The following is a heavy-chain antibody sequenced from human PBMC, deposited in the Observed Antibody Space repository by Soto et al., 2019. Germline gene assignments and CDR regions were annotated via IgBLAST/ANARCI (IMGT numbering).Heavy chain of an antibody. CDR3: AGGSGLYYGMDV. V-gene: IGHV4-31*03. J-gene: IGHJ6*02. D-gene: IGHD7-27*01. Sequence: QVQLQESGPGLVKPSQTLSLTCIVSGGSISSGGYYWSWIRQSPGKGLEWIGYIYNSGSTNYNPSLRSRVSGAVDTSKNQFSLKLNSVTAADTAVYYCAGGSGLYYGMDVWGQGTTVTVSS. CDR1: GGSISSGGYY. CDR2: IYNSGST.